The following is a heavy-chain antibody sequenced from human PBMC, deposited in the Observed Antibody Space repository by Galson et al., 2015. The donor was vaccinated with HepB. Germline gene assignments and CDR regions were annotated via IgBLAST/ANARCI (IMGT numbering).Heavy chain of an antibody. CDR1: GFTFSSYA. J-gene: IGHJ3*02. CDR3: AKDLYCSGGSCYHDAFDI. V-gene: IGHV3-23*01. CDR2: VNGIGSST. D-gene: IGHD2-15*01. Sequence: SLRLSCAASGFTFSSYAMSWARQAPGKGLEWVSAVNGIGSSTYYADSVKGRFTISRDNSKNTVFLQMNSLRAEDTAVYYCAKDLYCSGGSCYHDAFDIWGQGTIVTVSS.